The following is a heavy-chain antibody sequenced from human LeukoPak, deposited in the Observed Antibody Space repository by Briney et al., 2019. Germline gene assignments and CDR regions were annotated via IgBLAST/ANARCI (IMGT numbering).Heavy chain of an antibody. V-gene: IGHV3-43*02. CDR1: GINFADYA. CDR3: AKESGKFDY. J-gene: IGHJ4*02. CDR2: ISADGGST. Sequence: PGGSLRLSCVVSGINFADYAMHWVRQPPGKGLEWVSLISADGGSTFSADSVKGRFSISRDNSKNSLYLQMNSLRSEDTAMYYCAKESGKFDYWGQGVLVAVSS.